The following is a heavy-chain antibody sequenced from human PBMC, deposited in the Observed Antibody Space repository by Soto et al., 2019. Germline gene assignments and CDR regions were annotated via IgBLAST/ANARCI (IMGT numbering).Heavy chain of an antibody. CDR2: TYYRSKWHN. CDR1: GDSVSSASAT. CDR3: ARDGSGYQWYFDV. D-gene: IGHD5-12*01. J-gene: IGHJ2*01. V-gene: IGHV6-1*01. Sequence: QVQLQQSGPGLVKPSQTLSLICAISGDSVSSASATWSWIRQSPSGRLEWLGRTYYRSKWHNDYAVSVKSRIAIIPDTSKNQLSLQLSSVTLEDTAVYFCARDGSGYQWYFDVWARGSLVTVSS.